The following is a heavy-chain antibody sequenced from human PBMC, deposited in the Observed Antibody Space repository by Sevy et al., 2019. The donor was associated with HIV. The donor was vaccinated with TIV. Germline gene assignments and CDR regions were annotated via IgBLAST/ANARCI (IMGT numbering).Heavy chain of an antibody. J-gene: IGHJ4*02. Sequence: GESLKISCAASGFTFSSYEMNWVRQAPGKGLEWVSCISNSGTSKYYADSVKGRFTISRDSPKNSLYLQMNSLRAEDTAVYYCARGPHYYYDSSAFFDYWGQGTLVTVSS. CDR3: ARGPHYYYDSSAFFDY. CDR1: GFTFSSYE. D-gene: IGHD3-22*01. CDR2: ISNSGTSK. V-gene: IGHV3-48*03.